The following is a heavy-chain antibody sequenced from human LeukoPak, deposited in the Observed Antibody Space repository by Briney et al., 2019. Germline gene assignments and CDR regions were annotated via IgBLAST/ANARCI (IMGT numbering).Heavy chain of an antibody. D-gene: IGHD6-13*01. J-gene: IGHJ4*02. CDR1: GGSISNYY. V-gene: IGHV4-4*07. CDR2: IYTSGST. Sequence: PSETLSLTCTVSGGSISNYYWSWIRQPAGKGLEWIGRIYTSGSTNYNPSLKSRVTISVDKSKNQFSLKLSSVTAADTAVYYCARAPYSSSWMVWGGDYFDYWGQGTLVTVSS. CDR3: ARAPYSSSWMVWGGDYFDY.